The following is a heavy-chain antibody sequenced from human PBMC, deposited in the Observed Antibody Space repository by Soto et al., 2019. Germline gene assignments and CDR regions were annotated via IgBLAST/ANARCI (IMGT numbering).Heavy chain of an antibody. CDR1: GGSISSSSYY. V-gene: IGHV4-39*02. J-gene: IGHJ6*02. D-gene: IGHD3-22*01. Sequence: SETLSLTCTVSGGSISSSSYYWGWIRQPPGKGLEWIGSIYYSGSTYYNPSLKSRVTISVDTSKNQFSLKLSSVTAADTAVYYCARDRQYYYDSSGYLGYYYGMDVWGQGTTVTVSS. CDR3: ARDRQYYYDSSGYLGYYYGMDV. CDR2: IYYSGST.